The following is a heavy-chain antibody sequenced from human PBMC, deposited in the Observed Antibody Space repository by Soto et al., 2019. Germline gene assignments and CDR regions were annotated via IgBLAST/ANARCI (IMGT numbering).Heavy chain of an antibody. Sequence: QVQLVQSGAEVKKPGSSVKVSCKASGGTFSSYAINWVRQAPGQGLEWMGGIIPIFGTANYAQKFQGRVTITADESTSTADMELSSLRSEDTAVYYCASSGHDFLIYYGMDVWGQGTTGTVSS. CDR3: ASSGHDFLIYYGMDV. D-gene: IGHD5-12*01. J-gene: IGHJ6*02. V-gene: IGHV1-69*12. CDR2: IIPIFGTA. CDR1: GGTFSSYA.